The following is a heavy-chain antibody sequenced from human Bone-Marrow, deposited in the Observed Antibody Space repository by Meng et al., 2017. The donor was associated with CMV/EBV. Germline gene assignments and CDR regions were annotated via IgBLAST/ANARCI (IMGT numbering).Heavy chain of an antibody. D-gene: IGHD4-17*01. J-gene: IGHJ6*02. V-gene: IGHV1-69*05. CDR3: ARVSGLTGYGDYGIDYYYYGMDV. CDR2: IIPIFGTA. Sequence: SVKVSCKASGGTFSSYAISWVRQVPGQGLEWMGGIIPIFGTANYAQKFQGRVTITTDESTSTAYMELSSLRSEDTAVYYCARVSGLTGYGDYGIDYYYYGMDVWGQGTTVTVSS. CDR1: GGTFSSYA.